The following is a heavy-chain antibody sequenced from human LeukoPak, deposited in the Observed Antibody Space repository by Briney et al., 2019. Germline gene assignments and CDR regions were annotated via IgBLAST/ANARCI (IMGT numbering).Heavy chain of an antibody. CDR2: INPKSGDT. CDR1: AYTFTDYY. V-gene: IGHV1-2*02. CDR3: AREWDYYAF. J-gene: IGHJ4*02. Sequence: ASVTVSFKASAYTFTDYYMHWVRQAPGQGLEWMGWINPKSGDTRYAQKFQGRVTMTRDTSITTAYMDLSSLRSDDTAVYYCAREWDYYAFWGQGTLVTVSS.